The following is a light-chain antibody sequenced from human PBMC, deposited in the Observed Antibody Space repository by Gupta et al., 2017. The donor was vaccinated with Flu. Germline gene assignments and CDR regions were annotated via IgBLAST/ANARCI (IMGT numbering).Light chain of an antibody. V-gene: IGKV3-20*01. CDR3: QEDDYSRT. CDR1: QSLSSTY. Sequence: EIVLTQSPGTLSLSPGGRATLSCRASQSLSSTYLEWYQQRAGQAPRLLIYGASNRAIGIPDRFSGSGSGTDFTLTSSRRETEDFAVNYGQEDDYSRTFGQGTKVEIK. J-gene: IGKJ1*01. CDR2: GAS.